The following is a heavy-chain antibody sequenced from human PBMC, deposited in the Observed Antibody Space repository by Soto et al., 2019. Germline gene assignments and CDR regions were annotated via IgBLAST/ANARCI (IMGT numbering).Heavy chain of an antibody. D-gene: IGHD3-22*01. V-gene: IGHV1-24*01. Sequence: ASVKVSCKVSGYTLTELSMHWVRQAPGKGLEWMGGFDPEDGETIYAQKFQGRVTMTEDTSTDTAYMELSSLRSEDTAVYYCATTTLKYYYDSSGYLDYWGQGTLVTVS. CDR2: FDPEDGET. CDR3: ATTTLKYYYDSSGYLDY. J-gene: IGHJ4*02. CDR1: GYTLTELS.